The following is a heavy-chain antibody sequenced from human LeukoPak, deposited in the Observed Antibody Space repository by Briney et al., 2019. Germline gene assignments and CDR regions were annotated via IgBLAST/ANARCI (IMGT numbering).Heavy chain of an antibody. J-gene: IGHJ4*02. CDR1: GFTFSSYS. V-gene: IGHV3-21*01. D-gene: IGHD1-14*01. CDR3: ARGPRTNFDY. CDR2: ISSSSSYI. Sequence: GGSLRLSCAASGFTFSSYSMNWVRQAPGKGLEWVSSISSSSSYIYYADSVKGRFTISRDNAKNSLYLQINSLRAEDTAVYYCARGPRTNFDYWGQGALVTVSS.